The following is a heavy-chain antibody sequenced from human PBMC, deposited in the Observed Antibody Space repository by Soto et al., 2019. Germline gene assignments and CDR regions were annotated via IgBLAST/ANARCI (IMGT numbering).Heavy chain of an antibody. J-gene: IGHJ6*02. CDR1: GFSFGLYG. V-gene: IGHV3-33*01. CDR3: ARSPYTTGYHYGMDA. D-gene: IGHD3-9*01. Sequence: GGSLRLSCAASGFSFGLYGMHWVRQAPGKGLEWVAVIWYDGSKKYYADSVEGRFTNSRDNSKNTLYLQMNSLRAEDTAVYYCARSPYTTGYHYGMDAWGPGATVTVSS. CDR2: IWYDGSKK.